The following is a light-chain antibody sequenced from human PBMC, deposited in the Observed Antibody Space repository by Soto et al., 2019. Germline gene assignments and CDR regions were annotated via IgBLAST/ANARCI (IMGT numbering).Light chain of an antibody. CDR1: QSVSSN. V-gene: IGKV3-15*01. CDR3: QQYNNWPPLT. Sequence: EILMTQSPATLSVSPGERATLSCRASQSVSSNLAWYQQKPGQTPRLLIYDASTRATGIPARFSGSGSGTEFTLTISSLQSEDFAVYCCQQYNNWPPLTFGGGTKVEIK. CDR2: DAS. J-gene: IGKJ4*01.